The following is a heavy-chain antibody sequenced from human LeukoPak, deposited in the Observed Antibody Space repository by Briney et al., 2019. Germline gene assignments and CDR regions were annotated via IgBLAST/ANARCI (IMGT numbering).Heavy chain of an antibody. J-gene: IGHJ4*02. D-gene: IGHD2-2*01. CDR2: INPSGGST. Sequence: GASVTVSFKSSGYTFTSDYMHWVRQAPGQGLEGMGIINPSGGSTNYAQKFQGRVTMTRDTSTSTVYMELSSLRSEDTAVYYCAREIPYCSSTSCPFGYWGQGTLVTVSS. V-gene: IGHV1-46*01. CDR1: GYTFTSDY. CDR3: AREIPYCSSTSCPFGY.